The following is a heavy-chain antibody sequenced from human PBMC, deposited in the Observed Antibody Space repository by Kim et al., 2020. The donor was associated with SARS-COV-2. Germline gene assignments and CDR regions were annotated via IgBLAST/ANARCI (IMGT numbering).Heavy chain of an antibody. Sequence: SETLSLTCTVHGGSISSYYWSWIRQPPGKGLEWIGYIYYSGSTNYNPSLKSRVTISVDTSKNQFSLKLSSVTAADTAVYYCARGRDPVVPAAMYDWFDPWGQGTLVTVSS. CDR2: IYYSGST. V-gene: IGHV4-59*01. D-gene: IGHD2-2*01. CDR3: ARGRDPVVPAAMYDWFDP. CDR1: GGSISSYY. J-gene: IGHJ5*02.